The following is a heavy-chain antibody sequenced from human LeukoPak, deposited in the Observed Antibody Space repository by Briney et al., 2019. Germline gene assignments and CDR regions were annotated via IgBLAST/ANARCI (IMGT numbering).Heavy chain of an antibody. V-gene: IGHV3-69-1*01. CDR2: FFNGGAT. Sequence: GGSLRLSCAASGFTLSDYDMGWLRQAPGKGPEWISYFFNGGATYFADSVKGRFTMSRDTAKNSLSLQMNSLRVEDTAVYYCAKAMPAMAYFDCWGQGTLVTVSS. J-gene: IGHJ4*02. CDR3: AKAMPAMAYFDC. D-gene: IGHD5-18*01. CDR1: GFTLSDYD.